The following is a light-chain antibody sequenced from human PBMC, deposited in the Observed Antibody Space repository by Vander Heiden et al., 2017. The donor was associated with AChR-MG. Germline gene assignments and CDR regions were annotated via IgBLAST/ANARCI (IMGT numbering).Light chain of an antibody. J-gene: IGKJ2*01. V-gene: IGKV3-20*01. CDR1: QSDSYNS. CDR2: GAS. CDR3: QRYGGSQGYI. Sequence: EIVLTQSPGTLSLSPGERATLSCRASQSDSYNSLVWYQQKPGQAPRLLIYGASSRATGIPDRFSGTGSGTEFTLTVTRMDPEDFAVYYCQRYGGSQGYIYAQGTKLE.